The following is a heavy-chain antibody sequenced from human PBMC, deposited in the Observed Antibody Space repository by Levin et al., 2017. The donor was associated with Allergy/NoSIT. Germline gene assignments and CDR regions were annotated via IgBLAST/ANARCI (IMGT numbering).Heavy chain of an antibody. CDR1: GFTFSSYE. CDR2: ISTTGSTI. D-gene: IGHD3-3*01. V-gene: IGHV3-48*03. CDR3: ARQLGNFWSGYNYFDY. J-gene: IGHJ4*02. Sequence: AGGSLRLSCAASGFTFSSYEMNWVRRAPGKGLEWVSYISTTGSTIYSADSVKGRFTISIDNAKNSLYLHMNSLRAEDTAVYYCARQLGNFWSGYNYFDYWGQGTLVTVSS.